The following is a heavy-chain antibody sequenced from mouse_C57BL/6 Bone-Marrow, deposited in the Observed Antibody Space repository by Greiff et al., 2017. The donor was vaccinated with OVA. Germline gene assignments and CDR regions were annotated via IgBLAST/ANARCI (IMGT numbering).Heavy chain of an antibody. D-gene: IGHD1-1*02. CDR2: IYPGSGRT. CDR1: GYTFTSYW. J-gene: IGHJ2*01. Sequence: QVQLQQPGAELVKPGASVQMSCKASGYTFTSYWITWVKQRPGQGLEWIGDIYPGSGRTNYKEKFKSKATLTVDTSSSTAYMQLSSLTAEDSAVYYCARRWDYFDYWGQGTTLTVSS. CDR3: ARRWDYFDY. V-gene: IGHV1-55*01.